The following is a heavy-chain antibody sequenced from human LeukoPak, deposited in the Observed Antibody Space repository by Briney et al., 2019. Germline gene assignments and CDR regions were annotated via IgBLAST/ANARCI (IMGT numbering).Heavy chain of an antibody. D-gene: IGHD6-19*01. CDR2: INPSGGST. Sequence: ASVKVSFKASGYTFTSYYMHWVRQAPGQGLEWMGIINPSGGSTSYAQKFQGRVTMTRDTSTSTVYMELSSLRSEDTAVYYCTTLTGIAVAGVSTGGGYWGQGTLVTVSS. V-gene: IGHV1-46*03. J-gene: IGHJ4*02. CDR1: GYTFTSYY. CDR3: TTLTGIAVAGVSTGGGY.